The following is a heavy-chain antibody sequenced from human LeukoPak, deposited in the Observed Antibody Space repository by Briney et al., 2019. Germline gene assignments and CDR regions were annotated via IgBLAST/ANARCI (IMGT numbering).Heavy chain of an antibody. J-gene: IGHJ5*02. Sequence: SETLSLTCTVSGGSISSYYWSWIRQPPGKGLEWIGYIYYSGSTNYNPSLKSRVTISVDTSKNQFSLKLSSVTAADTAVYYCARHGDYARFDPWGQGTLVTVSS. CDR2: IYYSGST. CDR3: ARHGDYARFDP. D-gene: IGHD4-17*01. V-gene: IGHV4-59*08. CDR1: GGSISSYY.